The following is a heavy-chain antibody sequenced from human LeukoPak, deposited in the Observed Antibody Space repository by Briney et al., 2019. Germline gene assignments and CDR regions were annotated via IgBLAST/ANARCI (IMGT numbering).Heavy chain of an antibody. Sequence: ASVKVSCKASGYTFTSYGISWVRQAPGQGLEWMGWISAYNGNTNYAQKLQGRVTMATDTSTSIAYMELRSLRSDDTAVYYCARDSVDIVVVPAASNWFDPWGQGTLVTVSS. CDR2: ISAYNGNT. V-gene: IGHV1-18*01. J-gene: IGHJ5*02. CDR1: GYTFTSYG. D-gene: IGHD2-2*01. CDR3: ARDSVDIVVVPAASNWFDP.